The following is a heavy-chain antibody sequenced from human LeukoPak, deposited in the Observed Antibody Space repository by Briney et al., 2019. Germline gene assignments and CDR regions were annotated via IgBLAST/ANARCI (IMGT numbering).Heavy chain of an antibody. Sequence: PGGSLRLSCEASGFTLDNYSMHWVRQVPGQGLEWVSGITWNTFRIEYGESVKGRFIISRDNARNSLYLQMNNLKEEDTALYYCAKDSRKWSGETQYYGMDVWGQGTTVIVTS. CDR3: AKDSRKWSGETQYYGMDV. V-gene: IGHV3-9*01. CDR1: GFTLDNYS. D-gene: IGHD3-10*01. J-gene: IGHJ6*02. CDR2: ITWNTFRI.